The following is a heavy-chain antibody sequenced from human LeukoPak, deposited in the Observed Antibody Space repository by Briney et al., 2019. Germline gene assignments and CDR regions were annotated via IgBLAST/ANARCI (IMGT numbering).Heavy chain of an antibody. V-gene: IGHV3-7*01. CDR1: GFTHSSYR. CDR2: INQDGSEK. D-gene: IGHD6-19*01. J-gene: IGHJ4*02. Sequence: GGSLRDSCAATGFTHSSYRMSWVRPPPARGLAWVAHINQDGSEKYYVDSVKGRFTISRDNAKNSLYLQKNSLRAEDTAVYYCARDPHGYCSGWLYFDYGGQGTLVTVSS. CDR3: ARDPHGYCSGWLYFDY.